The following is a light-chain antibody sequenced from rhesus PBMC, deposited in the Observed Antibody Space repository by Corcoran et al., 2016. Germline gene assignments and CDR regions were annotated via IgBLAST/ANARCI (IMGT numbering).Light chain of an antibody. CDR1: SRVSTTY. CDR3: QQGNSFPPT. Sequence: EIVLTQSPTSMAVSQGERVTISCTASSRVSTTYLHWYQQKPGLPPRLLVYTTSSLAFGVPARFSGSGSGTSYTLAIISMEAEDAANYDCQQGNSFPPTFGQGTKVDIK. J-gene: IGKJ1*01. V-gene: IGKV3-35*01. CDR2: TTS.